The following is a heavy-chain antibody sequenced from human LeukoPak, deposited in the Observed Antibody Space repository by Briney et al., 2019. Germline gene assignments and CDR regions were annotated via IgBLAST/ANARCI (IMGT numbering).Heavy chain of an antibody. V-gene: IGHV3-49*04. CDR1: GFTFGDYA. CDR2: IRSKAYGGTT. CDR3: TRDRSLLGIFDY. D-gene: IGHD7-27*01. J-gene: IGHJ4*02. Sequence: PGGSLRLSCTASGFTFGDYATSWVRQAPGKGLEWVGFIRSKAYGGTTEYAASVKGRFTISRDDSKSIAYLQMNSLKTEDTAVYYCTRDRSLLGIFDYWGQGTLVTVSS.